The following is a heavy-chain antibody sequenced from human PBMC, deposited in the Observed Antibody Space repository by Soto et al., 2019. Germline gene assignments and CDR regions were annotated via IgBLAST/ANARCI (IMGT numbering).Heavy chain of an antibody. D-gene: IGHD3-9*01. Sequence: PWGSLRVSCASSVFTFSSYAMSWVRQAPGKGLEWVSAISGSGGSTYYADSVKGRFTISRDNSKNTLYLQMNSLRAEDTAVYYCAKDRRYPHWVWFDPWGQGTMVTVSS. J-gene: IGHJ5*02. CDR1: VFTFSSYA. CDR2: ISGSGGST. V-gene: IGHV3-23*01. CDR3: AKDRRYPHWVWFDP.